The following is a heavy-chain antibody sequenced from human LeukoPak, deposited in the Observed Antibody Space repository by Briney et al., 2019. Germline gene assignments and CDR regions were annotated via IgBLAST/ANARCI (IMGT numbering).Heavy chain of an antibody. D-gene: IGHD3-9*01. V-gene: IGHV5-51*01. Sequence: GESLKISCMGSGYSFTSYWSGGVRQMPGKGLEWMGIIYPGESATRYSPSFKGQVTISADKSISTAYLQWSSLKASDTAMYYCARPRAVLRYFVWAHDYYFDYRGQGTLVTASS. CDR2: IYPGESAT. CDR3: ARPRAVLRYFVWAHDYYFDY. J-gene: IGHJ4*02. CDR1: GYSFTSYW.